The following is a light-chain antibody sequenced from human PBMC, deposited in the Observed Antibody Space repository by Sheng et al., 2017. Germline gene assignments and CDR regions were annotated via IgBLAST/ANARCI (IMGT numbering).Light chain of an antibody. J-gene: IGKJ1*01. Sequence: DIHMTQSPSTLSASIGDRVTFTCRASQSISSWLAWYQLKPGEAPKLLIHEASILESGVPSRLSGSGSGTEFTLTISSLQPDDSASYYCQQYHSYSPTFGQGTKVEIK. CDR3: QQYHSYSPT. V-gene: IGKV1-5*03. CDR2: EAS. CDR1: QSISSW.